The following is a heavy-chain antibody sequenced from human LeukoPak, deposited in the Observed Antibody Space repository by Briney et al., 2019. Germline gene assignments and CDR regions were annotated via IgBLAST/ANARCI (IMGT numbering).Heavy chain of an antibody. CDR1: GFTFSSFG. V-gene: IGHV3-30*02. D-gene: IGHD5-12*01. CDR2: LRFDATSY. J-gene: IGHJ4*02. Sequence: GGSLRLSCAASGFTFSSFGMHWVRQAPGKGLEWVSFLRFDATSYYYAESVKGRFTISRDNSKNTLYLQMNSLRPEDTAVYYCARDSKGYSGYDLGGGFDYWGQGALVTVSS. CDR3: ARDSKGYSGYDLGGGFDY.